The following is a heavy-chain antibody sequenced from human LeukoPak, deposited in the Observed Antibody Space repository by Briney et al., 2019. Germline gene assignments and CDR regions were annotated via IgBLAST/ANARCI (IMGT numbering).Heavy chain of an antibody. Sequence: PGGSLRLSCAASGFTFSSYSVNWVRQAPGKGLEWVSVIYSGDRTYYADSVKGRFTISRDTSKNTVYLQMNSLRPEETAVYYCARDGEYSYGYGFDYWGQGTLVTVSS. V-gene: IGHV3-66*01. CDR3: ARDGEYSYGYGFDY. CDR1: GFTFSSYS. J-gene: IGHJ4*02. CDR2: IYSGDRT. D-gene: IGHD5-18*01.